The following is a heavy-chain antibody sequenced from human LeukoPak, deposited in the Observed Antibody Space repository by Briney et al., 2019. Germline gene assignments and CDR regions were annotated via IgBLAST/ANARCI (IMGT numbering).Heavy chain of an antibody. CDR1: GFTFSSYS. Sequence: GGSLRPSCAASGFTFSSYSMNWVRQAPGKGLEWVSAISGSGGSTYYADSVKGRFTISRDNSKNTLYLQMNSLRAEDTAVYYCAKFLGGYDEYYYYGMDVWGQGTTVTVSS. J-gene: IGHJ6*02. V-gene: IGHV3-23*01. CDR2: ISGSGGST. D-gene: IGHD5-12*01. CDR3: AKFLGGYDEYYYYGMDV.